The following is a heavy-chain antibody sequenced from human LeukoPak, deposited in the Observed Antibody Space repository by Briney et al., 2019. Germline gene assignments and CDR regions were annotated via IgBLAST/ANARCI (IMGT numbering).Heavy chain of an antibody. V-gene: IGHV3-74*01. CDR3: GRGFEYYYDNSGSVDY. J-gene: IGHJ4*02. CDR1: GFTFSSYW. CDR2: ISADGSTT. Sequence: GGSLRLSCAASGFTFSSYWMHWVRQAPGKGLVWVARISADGSTTSYADSVKGRFTISRDNAKNTLYLEMNSLRAEDTAVYYCGRGFEYYYDNSGSVDYWGQGTQVTVSS. D-gene: IGHD3-22*01.